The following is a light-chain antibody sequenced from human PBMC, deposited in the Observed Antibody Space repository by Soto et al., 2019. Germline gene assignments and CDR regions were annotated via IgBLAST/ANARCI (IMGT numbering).Light chain of an antibody. Sequence: VLTQSPGTLSLSPGERATLSCRASQSLTSNYLAWYQQKPGQAPRLLIYDASSRATGIPDRFSGSGSGTDFTLSISRLEPEDFAVYYCQQYGSSPLTFGGGTKVDIK. J-gene: IGKJ4*01. CDR1: QSLTSNY. CDR2: DAS. V-gene: IGKV3-20*01. CDR3: QQYGSSPLT.